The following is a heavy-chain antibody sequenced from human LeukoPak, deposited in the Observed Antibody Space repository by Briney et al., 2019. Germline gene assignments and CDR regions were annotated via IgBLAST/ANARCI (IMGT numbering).Heavy chain of an antibody. Sequence: PGGSLRLSCAASGFTFSSYSMNWVRQAPGKGLEWVSSISSSSSYIYYADSVKGRFTISRDNAKNSLYLQMNSLRAEDTAVYYCARDTEKLLWFGELRPTDYWGQGTLVTVSS. D-gene: IGHD3-10*01. J-gene: IGHJ4*02. CDR3: ARDTEKLLWFGELRPTDY. V-gene: IGHV3-21*01. CDR2: ISSSSSYI. CDR1: GFTFSSYS.